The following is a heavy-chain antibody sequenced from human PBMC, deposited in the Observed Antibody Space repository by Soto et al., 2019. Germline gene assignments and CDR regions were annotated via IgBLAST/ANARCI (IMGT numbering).Heavy chain of an antibody. CDR3: ATGGTLLRFLEWSIEY. CDR2: FDPEDGET. Sequence: GASVKVSCKVSGYTLTELSMHWVRQAPGKGLVWMGGFDPEDGETIYAQKFQGRVTMTEDTSTDTAYMELSSLRSEDTAVYYCATGGTLLRFLEWSIEYWGQGTLVTVSS. V-gene: IGHV1-24*01. CDR1: GYTLTELS. D-gene: IGHD3-3*01. J-gene: IGHJ4*02.